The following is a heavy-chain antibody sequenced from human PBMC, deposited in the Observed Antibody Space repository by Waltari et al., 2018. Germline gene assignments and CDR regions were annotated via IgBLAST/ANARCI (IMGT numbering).Heavy chain of an antibody. CDR1: GYTFIDYF. J-gene: IGHJ4*02. Sequence: EVQLVQSGAEVKKPGATVKISCKASGYTFIDYFMHWVQQAPGKGLEWVGRIDPEDGETVYAGKFQGRVTITADTSTDTSYLELSSLRSDDTAVYYCAPLPGGSGQTFDYWGQGTLLTVSS. CDR2: IDPEDGET. CDR3: APLPGGSGQTFDY. V-gene: IGHV1-69-2*01. D-gene: IGHD3-10*01.